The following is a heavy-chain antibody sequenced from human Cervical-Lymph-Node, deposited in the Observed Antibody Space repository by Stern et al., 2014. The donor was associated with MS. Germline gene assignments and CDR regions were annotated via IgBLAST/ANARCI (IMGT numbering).Heavy chain of an antibody. CDR1: GGTFSSYA. J-gene: IGHJ6*02. CDR2: IIPIFGTA. Sequence: VHLVESGAEVKKPGSSVKVSCKASGGTFSSYAISWVRQAPGQGLEWMGGIIPIFGTANYAQKFQGRVTITADESTSTAYMELSSLRSEDTAVYYCASTTYCSSTSCYTGYYYGMDVWGQGTTVTVSS. V-gene: IGHV1-69*01. D-gene: IGHD2-2*02. CDR3: ASTTYCSSTSCYTGYYYGMDV.